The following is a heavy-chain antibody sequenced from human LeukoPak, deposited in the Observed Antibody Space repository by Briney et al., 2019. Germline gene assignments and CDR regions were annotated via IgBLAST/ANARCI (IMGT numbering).Heavy chain of an antibody. CDR3: ATTMAAVAYYFDY. V-gene: IGHV3-53*05. J-gene: IGHJ4*02. CDR2: MYSGGGT. Sequence: GGSLRLSCAASGFSLSSNYMTWVRQPPGKGLEWVSVMYSGGGTYYADSVRGRFTITRDNSKNTVYLQMNSLRAIDTAVYYCATTMAAVAYYFDYWGQGALVTVSS. D-gene: IGHD6-13*01. CDR1: GFSLSSNY.